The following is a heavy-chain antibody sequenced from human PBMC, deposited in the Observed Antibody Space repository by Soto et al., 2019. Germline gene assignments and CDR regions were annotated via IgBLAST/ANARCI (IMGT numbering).Heavy chain of an antibody. CDR1: GFTFSNAW. V-gene: IGHV3-15*01. J-gene: IGHJ6*03. Sequence: PGGSLRLSCAASGFTFSNAWMSWVRQAPGKGLEWVGRIKSKTDGGTTDYAAPVKGRFTISRDDSKNTLYLQMNSLKTEDTAVYYCTTDPGANWGSRYYYYMAVWGKGTTVTVSS. D-gene: IGHD7-27*01. CDR2: IKSKTDGGTT. CDR3: TTDPGANWGSRYYYYMAV.